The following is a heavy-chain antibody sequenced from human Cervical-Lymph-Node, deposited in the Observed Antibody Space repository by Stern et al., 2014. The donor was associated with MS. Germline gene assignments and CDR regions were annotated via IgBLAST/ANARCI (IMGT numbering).Heavy chain of an antibody. Sequence: VQLLESGPGLVKPSETLSLTCTVSGGSISSYYWSWIRQPPGKGLEWIGYIYYSGSTNYNPSLQSRVTIPVDTPKNQSPLKRSSVTAADTAVYYCASQEPGYWGQGTLVTVSS. CDR2: IYYSGST. J-gene: IGHJ4*02. CDR3: ASQEPGY. V-gene: IGHV4-59*08. D-gene: IGHD1-14*01. CDR1: GGSISSYY.